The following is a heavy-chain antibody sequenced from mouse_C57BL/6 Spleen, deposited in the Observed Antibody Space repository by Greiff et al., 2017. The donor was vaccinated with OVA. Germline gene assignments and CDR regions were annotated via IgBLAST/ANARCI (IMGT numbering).Heavy chain of an antibody. V-gene: IGHV1-64*01. D-gene: IGHD1-1*01. Sequence: QVQLQQPGAELVKPGASVKLSCKASGYTFTSYWMHWVKPRPGPGLEWIGMIHPNSGSTNYNEKFKSKATLTVDKSSSTTYMQLSSLTSEDSAVYYCASGYYGSSWGYWGQGTTLTVSS. J-gene: IGHJ2*01. CDR1: GYTFTSYW. CDR2: IHPNSGST. CDR3: ASGYYGSSWGY.